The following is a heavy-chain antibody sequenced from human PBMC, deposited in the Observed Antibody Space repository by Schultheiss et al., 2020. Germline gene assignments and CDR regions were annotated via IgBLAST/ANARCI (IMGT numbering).Heavy chain of an antibody. CDR1: GFTFSSYS. V-gene: IGHV3-48*02. CDR2: ISSSSSTI. CDR3: ASQVEHDYGGKDDAFDI. Sequence: GGSLRLSCAASGFTFSSYSMNWVRQAPGKGLEWVSYISSSSSTIYYADSVKGRFTISRDNAKNSLYLQMNSLRDEDTAVYYCASQVEHDYGGKDDAFDIWGQGTMVTVSS. D-gene: IGHD4-23*01. J-gene: IGHJ3*02.